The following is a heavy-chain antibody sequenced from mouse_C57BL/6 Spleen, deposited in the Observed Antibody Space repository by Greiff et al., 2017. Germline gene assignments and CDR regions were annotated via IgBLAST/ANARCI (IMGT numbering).Heavy chain of an antibody. CDR3: ARRGTGSYYYAMDY. CDR1: GFSLTSYG. V-gene: IGHV2-2*01. CDR2: IWSGGST. J-gene: IGHJ4*01. Sequence: VQLQESGPGLVQPSQSLSITCTVSGFSLTSYGVHWVRQSPGKGLEWLGVIWSGGSTDYNAAFISRLSISKDNSKSQVFFKMNSLQADDTAIYYCARRGTGSYYYAMDYWGQGTSVTVSS. D-gene: IGHD4-1*01.